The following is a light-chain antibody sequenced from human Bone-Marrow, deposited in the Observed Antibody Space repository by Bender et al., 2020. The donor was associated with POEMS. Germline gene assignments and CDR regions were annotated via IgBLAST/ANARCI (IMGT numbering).Light chain of an antibody. Sequence: QSALTQPASVSGSPGQSITISCTGTTNDVGNYNLVSWYQQYPGKAPKLLIYEVTNRPSGVSDRFSGFKSGNTASLTISGLQPEDEADYYCAVWDDSLNGWVFGGGTKLTVL. CDR3: AVWDDSLNGWV. CDR2: EVT. J-gene: IGLJ3*02. CDR1: TNDVGNYNL. V-gene: IGLV2-14*02.